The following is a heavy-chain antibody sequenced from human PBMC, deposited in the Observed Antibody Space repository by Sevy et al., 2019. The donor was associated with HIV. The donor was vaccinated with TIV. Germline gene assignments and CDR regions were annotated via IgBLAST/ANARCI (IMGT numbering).Heavy chain of an antibody. V-gene: IGHV3-7*01. CDR2: IKQDGSEK. CDR3: ARDLGRIAAAGTFFDY. J-gene: IGHJ4*02. CDR1: GFTFSSYW. Sequence: GGSLRLSCAASGFTFSSYWMSWVRQAPGKGLEWVANIKQDGSEKYYVDSAKGRFTISRDNAKNSLYLQMNSLRAEDTAVYYCARDLGRIAAAGTFFDYWGQGTLVTVSS. D-gene: IGHD6-13*01.